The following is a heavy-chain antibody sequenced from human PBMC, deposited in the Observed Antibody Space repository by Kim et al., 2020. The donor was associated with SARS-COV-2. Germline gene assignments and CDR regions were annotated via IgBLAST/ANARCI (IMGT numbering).Heavy chain of an antibody. Sequence: SVKVSCKASGGTFSSYAISWVRQAPGQGLEWMGGIIPIFGTANYAQKFQGRVTITADESTSTAYMELSSLRSEDTAVYYCARESGRRYYDSSGLEAFDIWGQGTMVTVSS. V-gene: IGHV1-69*13. D-gene: IGHD3-22*01. J-gene: IGHJ3*02. CDR1: GGTFSSYA. CDR3: ARESGRRYYDSSGLEAFDI. CDR2: IIPIFGTA.